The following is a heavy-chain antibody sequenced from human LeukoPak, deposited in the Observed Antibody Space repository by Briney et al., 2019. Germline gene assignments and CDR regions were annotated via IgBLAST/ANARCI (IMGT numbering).Heavy chain of an antibody. D-gene: IGHD2/OR15-2a*01. Sequence: GGSLRLSCAASGFTFSRYAMHWARQAPGKGLEWVTFISFNGDTTYYADSVKGRFTISRDKSKRMVYLQMNSLRAEDTAVYYCARDLSEKYSSDYWGQGTLVTVSS. CDR1: GFTFSRYA. CDR2: ISFNGDTT. CDR3: ARDLSEKYSSDY. J-gene: IGHJ4*02. V-gene: IGHV3-30-3*01.